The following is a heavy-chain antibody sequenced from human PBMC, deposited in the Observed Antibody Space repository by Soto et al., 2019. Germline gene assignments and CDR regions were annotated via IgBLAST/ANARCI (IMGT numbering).Heavy chain of an antibody. J-gene: IGHJ4*02. CDR2: IRNKAYGGTT. D-gene: IGHD2-15*01. V-gene: IGHV3-49*01. CDR3: TKGVRVYCTGSSCPRSDY. Sequence: GGSLRLSCSASGFTFGDYAMSWFRQAPGKGLEWVASIRNKAYGGTTEYAASVRGRFTISRDGSKSIAYLQMNSLKTEDTAVYYCTKGVRVYCTGSSCPRSDYWGQGTLVTVAS. CDR1: GFTFGDYA.